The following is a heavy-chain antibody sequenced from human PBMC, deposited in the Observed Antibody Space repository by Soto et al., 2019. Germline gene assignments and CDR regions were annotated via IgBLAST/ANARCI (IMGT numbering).Heavy chain of an antibody. J-gene: IGHJ4*02. D-gene: IGHD6-6*01. V-gene: IGHV3-23*01. CDR2: ISGSSGST. CDR1: GFTFRSYA. Sequence: EVQLLESGGGLVQPGGSLRLSCAASGFTFRSYAMSWVRQAPGKGLEWVSGISGSSGSTYYAGSVKGRFTISRDNSKNTLFLQMNSLRAEDTAMYYCAKDRESSTAPRGGCDYWGQGTLVTVSS. CDR3: AKDRESSTAPRGGCDY.